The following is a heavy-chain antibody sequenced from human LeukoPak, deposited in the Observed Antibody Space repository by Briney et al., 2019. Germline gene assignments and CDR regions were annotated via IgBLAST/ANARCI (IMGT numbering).Heavy chain of an antibody. D-gene: IGHD6-19*01. J-gene: IGHJ4*02. CDR1: GFTFGSYG. Sequence: GRSLRLSCAVSGFTFGSYGMHWVRQAPGKGLEWVALISYDGSNKYYVESVKGRFTISRDNSKNTLYLQMNSLRADDTAVYYCASGHSGWGGNRIDYWGQGTLVTVSS. CDR2: ISYDGSNK. CDR3: ASGHSGWGGNRIDY. V-gene: IGHV3-30*03.